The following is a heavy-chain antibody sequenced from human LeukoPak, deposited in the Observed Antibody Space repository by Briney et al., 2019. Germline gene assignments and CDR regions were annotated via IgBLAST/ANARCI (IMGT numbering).Heavy chain of an antibody. CDR3: ARRDSGWASWFDP. D-gene: IGHD6-19*01. CDR2: IYYSGST. Sequence: SETLSLTCTVSGGSISSYYWSWIRQPPGKGLEWIGYIYYSGSTNYNPSLKSRVTISVDTSKNQFSLKLSSVTAADTAVYYCARRDSGWASWFDPWGQGTLVTVSS. CDR1: GGSISSYY. J-gene: IGHJ5*02. V-gene: IGHV4-59*08.